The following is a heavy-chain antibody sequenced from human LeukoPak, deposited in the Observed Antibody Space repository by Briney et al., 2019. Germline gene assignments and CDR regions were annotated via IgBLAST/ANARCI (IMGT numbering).Heavy chain of an antibody. CDR2: FRGGVGKT. CDR1: GFTFRTYF. J-gene: IGHJ4*02. Sequence: PGGSLSLSCAVSGFTFRTYFRSGARGPPGGGREGSSIFRGGVGKTYYSDAVKGRVTISRDNSNNTVYLKMNSLRAEDTAIYYCAKGHRAGQPYYDNTGSGFDYWGQGILVTVSS. V-gene: IGHV3-23*01. D-gene: IGHD3-22*01. CDR3: AKGHRAGQPYYDNTGSGFDY.